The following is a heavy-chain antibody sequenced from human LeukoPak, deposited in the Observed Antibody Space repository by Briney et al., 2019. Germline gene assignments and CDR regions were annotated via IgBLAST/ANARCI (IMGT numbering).Heavy chain of an antibody. V-gene: IGHV4-59*11. CDR1: GVSFTSHF. Sequence: SETLCLSCTVSGVSFTSHFRSWVRQPPGKGLEWISYISYSGATNYSPPLRSRATISVDTSRHQFSLPLTSVTAADTAVYYCARWRDSRSGRGFHSWGQGALVTVSS. CDR2: ISYSGAT. J-gene: IGHJ4*02. D-gene: IGHD6-6*01. CDR3: ARWRDSRSGRGFHS.